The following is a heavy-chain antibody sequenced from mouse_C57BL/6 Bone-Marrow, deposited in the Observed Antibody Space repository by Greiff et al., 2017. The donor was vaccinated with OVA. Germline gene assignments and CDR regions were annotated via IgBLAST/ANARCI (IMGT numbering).Heavy chain of an antibody. D-gene: IGHD2-5*01. V-gene: IGHV8-2*01. CDR1: FSLSTSGMGL. Sequence: QVTLKVCGPGLLQPSQTLSLACTFSGFSLSTSGMGLSWLRQPSGLALEWLASPWNNDNYYNPSLKSRLTISKETSTSPAFLKLTSVDTADSATYYGAWREYCVVTRGYWGQGTTLTVSS. CDR2: WNNDNY. J-gene: IGHJ2*01. CDR3: WREYCVVTRGY.